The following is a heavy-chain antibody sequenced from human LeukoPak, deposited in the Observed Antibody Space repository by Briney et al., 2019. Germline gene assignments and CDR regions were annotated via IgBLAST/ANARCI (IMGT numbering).Heavy chain of an antibody. D-gene: IGHD3-10*01. J-gene: IGHJ4*02. V-gene: IGHV6-1*01. CDR3: AREGLLWFGEFPYYFDY. CDR1: GDRVSSNSAA. Sequence: SQTPSLTCASSGDRVSSNSAAWNWIRQSPSRGLEWLGRTYYRSKWYNDYAVSVKSRITINPDTSKNQFSLQLNSVTPEDTAVYYCAREGLLWFGEFPYYFDYWGQGTLVTVSS. CDR2: TYYRSKWYN.